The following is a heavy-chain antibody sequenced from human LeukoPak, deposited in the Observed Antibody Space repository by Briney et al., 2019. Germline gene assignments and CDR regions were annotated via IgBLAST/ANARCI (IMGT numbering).Heavy chain of an antibody. D-gene: IGHD3-10*01. CDR3: VRIYRGPDY. V-gene: IGHV1-2*06. CDR1: GYTFTGYY. J-gene: IGHJ4*02. CDR2: INPNSGDT. Sequence: GASVKVSCKASGYTFTGYYMHWVRQAPGQGLEWMGRINPNSGDTLYAQKFQGRVTMTTDTSISTVYMELTRLRSDDTAMYYCVRIYRGPDYWGQGTLVTVSA.